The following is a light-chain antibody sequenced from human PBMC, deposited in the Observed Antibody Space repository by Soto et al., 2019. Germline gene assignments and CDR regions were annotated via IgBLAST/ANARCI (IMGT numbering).Light chain of an antibody. J-gene: IGLJ2*01. V-gene: IGLV2-23*02. CDR2: EVT. CDR3: CSYANGNTLL. Sequence: QSALTQPASVSGSPGQSITISCTGTSSDVGGYKYVSWYQQHPDKAPKLIIFEVTKRPSGVSNRFSGSKSGNTASLTISGLQTEDDSHYYCCSYANGNTLLFGGGTKVTVL. CDR1: SSDVGGYKY.